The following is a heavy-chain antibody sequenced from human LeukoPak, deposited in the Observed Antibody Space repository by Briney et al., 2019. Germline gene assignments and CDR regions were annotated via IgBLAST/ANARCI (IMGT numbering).Heavy chain of an antibody. CDR3: ARGQFQRDF. CDR1: GGSFSGYF. CDR2: VNHSGRT. Sequence: SETLSLTCAVYGGSFSGYFWSWIRQPPGKGLEWIGEVNHSGRTNYNLSLKSRVTISVDTSDNQFSLNPNSVTAADTAVYYCARGQFQRDFWGQGSLVTVSS. V-gene: IGHV4-34*01. J-gene: IGHJ4*02.